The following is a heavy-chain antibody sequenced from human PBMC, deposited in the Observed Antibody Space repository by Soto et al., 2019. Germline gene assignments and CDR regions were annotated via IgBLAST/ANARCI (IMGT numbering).Heavy chain of an antibody. J-gene: IGHJ4*02. CDR3: ARSRGGYFDY. Sequence: PSETLSLTCTVSGGSISSYYWSWIRQPPGKGLEGIGYIYHSGSIYYNPSLKSRVTISVDTSKNQFSLKLSSVTAADTAVYYCARSRGGYFDYWGQGTLVTV. CDR2: IYHSGSI. D-gene: IGHD3-16*01. V-gene: IGHV4-59*01. CDR1: GGSISSYY.